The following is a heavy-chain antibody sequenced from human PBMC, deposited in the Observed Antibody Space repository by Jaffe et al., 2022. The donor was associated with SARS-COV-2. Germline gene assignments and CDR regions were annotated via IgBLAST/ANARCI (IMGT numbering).Heavy chain of an antibody. D-gene: IGHD3-16*01. J-gene: IGHJ4*02. CDR3: ARDLLGVDETTWGDFDY. CDR2: ISSSSSYI. CDR1: GFTFSSYS. Sequence: EVQLVESGGGLVKPGGSLRLSCAASGFTFSSYSMNWVRQAPGKGLEWVSSISSSSSYIYYADSVKGRFTISRDNAKNSLYLQMNSLRAEDTAVYYCARDLLGVDETTWGDFDYWGQGTLVTVSS. V-gene: IGHV3-21*01.